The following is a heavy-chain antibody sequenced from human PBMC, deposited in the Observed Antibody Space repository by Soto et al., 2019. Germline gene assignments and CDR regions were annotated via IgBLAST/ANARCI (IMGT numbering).Heavy chain of an antibody. CDR3: ARGEGSGSNALGH. J-gene: IGHJ4*02. D-gene: IGHD3-16*01. V-gene: IGHV3-66*01. CDR1: GFTVSNNY. CDR2: IQDGGSI. Sequence: EVLLEESGGGFVQPGGSLRLSCAASGFTVSNNYMTWVRQAPGKGLAWVAVIQDGGSISYADSVSDRFTISRDNGENTVFLEMNSLRPEDTAVYVCARGEGSGSNALGHGVQGTLVTVSS.